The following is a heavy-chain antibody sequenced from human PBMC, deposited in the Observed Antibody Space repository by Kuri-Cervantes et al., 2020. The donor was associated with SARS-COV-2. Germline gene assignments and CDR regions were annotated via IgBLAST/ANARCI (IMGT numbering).Heavy chain of an antibody. CDR1: GDSVSSNSAA. J-gene: IGHJ6*02. Sequence: SQTLSLTCAISGDSVSSNSAAWNWIRQSPSRGLEWLGRTYYRSKWYNDYAVSVKSRITINPDTSKNQFSLQLNSVTHEDTAVYYCARDRSIFGVVTPRMDYYYGMDVWGQGTTVTVSS. V-gene: IGHV6-1*01. CDR2: TYYRSKWYN. CDR3: ARDRSIFGVVTPRMDYYYGMDV. D-gene: IGHD3-3*01.